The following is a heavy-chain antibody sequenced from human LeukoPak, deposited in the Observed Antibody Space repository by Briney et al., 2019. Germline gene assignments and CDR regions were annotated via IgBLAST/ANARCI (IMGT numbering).Heavy chain of an antibody. CDR2: IYPGDSDT. D-gene: IGHD4-17*01. CDR3: ARHHDYGDYITFDY. Sequence: GESLKISCKGSGYSFTSYWIGWVRQMPGKGLECVGSIYPGDSDTRYSPSFHGQVPISADKSISTAYLQWSSLKPSDTALYYCARHHDYGDYITFDYWGQGTLVTVSS. V-gene: IGHV5-51*01. J-gene: IGHJ4*02. CDR1: GYSFTSYW.